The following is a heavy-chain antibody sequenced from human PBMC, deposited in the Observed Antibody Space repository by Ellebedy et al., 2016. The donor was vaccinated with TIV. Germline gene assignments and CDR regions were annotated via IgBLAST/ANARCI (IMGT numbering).Heavy chain of an antibody. Sequence: MPSETLSLTCSVSGGSINNYYWTWIRQPPGQGLEWIGDIHHSGNSHIHPSLKSRVTLSVDTSKNQFSLDMTSVTAADTATYYCARDLGRYGMDVWGQGTTVPVSS. CDR2: IHHSGNS. J-gene: IGHJ6*02. V-gene: IGHV4-59*01. CDR1: GGSINNYY. CDR3: ARDLGRYGMDV.